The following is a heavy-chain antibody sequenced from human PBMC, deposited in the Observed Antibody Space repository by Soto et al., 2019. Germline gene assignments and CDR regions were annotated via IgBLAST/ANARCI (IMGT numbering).Heavy chain of an antibody. J-gene: IGHJ4*02. CDR1: GVSVSTGGYF. D-gene: IGHD5-18*01. CDR3: ARDSSGPGYSYGKFDY. CDR2: IYYSGMT. Sequence: TLSLTCTVSGVSVSTGGYFWTWIRQHPGKGLEWIGNIYYSGMTCYNPSLRGRVSISLDPSESQFSLKLNSVTAADTAVYYCARDSSGPGYSYGKFDYWGQGALVTVSS. V-gene: IGHV4-31*03.